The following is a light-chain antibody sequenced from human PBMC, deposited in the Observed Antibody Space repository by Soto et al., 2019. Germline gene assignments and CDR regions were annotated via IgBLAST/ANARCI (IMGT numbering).Light chain of an antibody. J-gene: IGKJ1*01. CDR2: GAF. V-gene: IGKV3-20*01. CDR1: QSLYSNY. Sequence: EIVLTQSPGTLSLSPGERATLSCRASQSLYSNYLAWHQQKPGQAPRLLIYGAFSRATDIPDRFSGSGSGTDFTLTISRLEPEDFAVYYCQQYGSSGTFGQGTKVDIK. CDR3: QQYGSSGT.